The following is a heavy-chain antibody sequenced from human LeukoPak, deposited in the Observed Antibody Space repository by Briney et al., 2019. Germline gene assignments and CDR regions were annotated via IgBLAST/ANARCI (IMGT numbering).Heavy chain of an antibody. CDR1: GFIFSNYW. CDR2: INTDGTYT. D-gene: IGHD1-14*01. J-gene: IGHJ4*02. CDR3: VKDMTGPLDY. V-gene: IGHV3-74*01. Sequence: GGSLRLSGTASGFIFSNYWMHWVRQAPGKGLVWVSRINTDGTYTNYADSVKGRFTISRDNAKSTVYLQMNSLSVEDTALDYCVKDMTGPLDYWGQGTLVTVPS.